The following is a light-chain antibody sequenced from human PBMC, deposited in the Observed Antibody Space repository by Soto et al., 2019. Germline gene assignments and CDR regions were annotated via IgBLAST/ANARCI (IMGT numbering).Light chain of an antibody. CDR2: GAS. CDR1: QSVSSSY. CDR3: QRDGSSQYT. Sequence: EIVLTQSPGTLSLSPGERATLSCRASQSVSSSYLAWYQQKPGQDPRLLIYGASSRATAIPDSFNGSGSVTDFTLTISRLQPNGFAVYYCQRDGSSQYTLGQGTMLEIK. V-gene: IGKV3-20*01. J-gene: IGKJ2*01.